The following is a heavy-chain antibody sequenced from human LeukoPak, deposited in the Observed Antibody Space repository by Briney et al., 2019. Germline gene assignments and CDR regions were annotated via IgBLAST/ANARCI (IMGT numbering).Heavy chain of an antibody. J-gene: IGHJ4*02. Sequence: QPGGSLRLSCAASGFTFSNYGMHWVRQAPGKGLEWVAVIWYDGSNKYYGDSVKGRFTISRDNSKNTLYLQMNSLRAEDTAVYYCAKDMRFDWTPYYFDYWGQGTLVTVSS. D-gene: IGHD3-9*01. CDR3: AKDMRFDWTPYYFDY. CDR2: IWYDGSNK. V-gene: IGHV3-33*06. CDR1: GFTFSNYG.